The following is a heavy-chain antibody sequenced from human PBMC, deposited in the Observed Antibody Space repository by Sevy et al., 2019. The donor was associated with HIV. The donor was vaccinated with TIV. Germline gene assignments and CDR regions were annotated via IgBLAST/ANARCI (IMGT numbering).Heavy chain of an antibody. Sequence: SETLSLTCTVSGGSISSYDWSWIRQPPGKGLEWIGHIFYSGSTDYNPSLKSRVTISVDTSKNQFSLNLTSVTAADMAVYYCARGGWNYLDYYYGMDVWGQGTTVTVSS. J-gene: IGHJ6*02. V-gene: IGHV4-59*01. CDR1: GGSISSYD. CDR3: ARGGWNYLDYYYGMDV. CDR2: IFYSGST. D-gene: IGHD1-7*01.